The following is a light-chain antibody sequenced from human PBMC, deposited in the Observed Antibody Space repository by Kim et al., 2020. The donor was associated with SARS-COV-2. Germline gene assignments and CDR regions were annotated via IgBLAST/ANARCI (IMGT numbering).Light chain of an antibody. V-gene: IGLV2-11*01. CDR3: CSYAGSYTYWV. Sequence: QSVTITCTGTSSDVGCYNYVSWYQQHPGKAPILMIYDVSKRPSGVPDRFSGSKSGNTASLTISGLRAEDEADYYCCSYAGSYTYWVFGGGTQLTVL. CDR2: DVS. CDR1: SSDVGCYNY. J-gene: IGLJ3*02.